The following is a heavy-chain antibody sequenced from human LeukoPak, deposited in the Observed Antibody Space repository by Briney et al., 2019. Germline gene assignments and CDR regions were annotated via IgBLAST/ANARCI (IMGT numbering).Heavy chain of an antibody. D-gene: IGHD2-2*01. J-gene: IGHJ5*02. CDR2: INTDTGNP. V-gene: IGHV7-4-1*02. CDR1: GYTFTSYA. CDR3: ARTLFGDQYQLLHNWFDP. Sequence: ASVKVSCKASGYTFTSYAMNWVRQAPGQGLEWMGWINTDTGNPTYAQGFTGRLVFSLDTSASTAYLQISSLKAEDTAIYYCARTLFGDQYQLLHNWFDPWGQGTLVTVSS.